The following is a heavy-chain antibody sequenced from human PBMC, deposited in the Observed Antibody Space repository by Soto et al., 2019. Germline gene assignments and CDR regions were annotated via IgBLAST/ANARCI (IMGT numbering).Heavy chain of an antibody. V-gene: IGHV3-11*01. Sequence: QVQLVESGGGLVKPGGSLRLSCAASGFTFSDYYMSWIRQAPGQGLEWVSYISSGGGTIYYADSVKGRFTISRDNAKSALYLQMNSLRAEDTAVYDCARQYCSGCSCYQYFRHWWQGTLVTVSS. CDR2: ISSGGGTI. CDR1: GFTFSDYY. D-gene: IGHD2-15*01. CDR3: ARQYCSGCSCYQYFRH. J-gene: IGHJ1*01.